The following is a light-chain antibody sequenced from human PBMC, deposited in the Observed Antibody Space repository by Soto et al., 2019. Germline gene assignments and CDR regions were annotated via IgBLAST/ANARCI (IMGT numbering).Light chain of an antibody. CDR1: QGIGND. V-gene: IGKV1-27*01. CDR3: QIHNSALLP. J-gene: IGKJ4*01. Sequence: DIQMTQSPSSLSASVGDRVTITCRASQGIGNDLAWYQQRPGKFPKLLIYTASTLHAGVLSRFIGSGSRTHFTFTISSLQPEYVATYYCQIHNSALLPLGGGIKVEIK. CDR2: TAS.